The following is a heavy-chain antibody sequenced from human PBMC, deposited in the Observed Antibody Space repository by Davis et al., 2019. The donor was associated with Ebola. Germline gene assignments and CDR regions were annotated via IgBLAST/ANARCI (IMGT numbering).Heavy chain of an antibody. Sequence: GESLKISCAASGFTFSSYAMHWVRQAPGKGLEWVSSISSSSSYIYYADSVKGRFTISRDNAKNSLYLQMNSLRAEDTAVYYCARDRSPHSGYYYYGMDVWGQGTTVTVSS. CDR1: GFTFSSYA. CDR3: ARDRSPHSGYYYYGMDV. D-gene: IGHD2-15*01. CDR2: ISSSSSYI. V-gene: IGHV3-21*01. J-gene: IGHJ6*02.